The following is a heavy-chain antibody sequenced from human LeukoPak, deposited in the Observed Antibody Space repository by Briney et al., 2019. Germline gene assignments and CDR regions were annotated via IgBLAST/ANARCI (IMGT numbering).Heavy chain of an antibody. J-gene: IGHJ5*02. CDR2: INHSGST. D-gene: IGHD3-10*01. Sequence: SETLSLTCTVSGVSISNYYWSWIRQPPGKGLEWVGEINHSGSTYYNPSLKSRVTISVDTSKNQFSLKLSSVTAADTAVYYCARRSHLGPRKINWFDPWGQGTLVTVSS. V-gene: IGHV4-34*01. CDR1: GVSISNYY. CDR3: ARRSHLGPRKINWFDP.